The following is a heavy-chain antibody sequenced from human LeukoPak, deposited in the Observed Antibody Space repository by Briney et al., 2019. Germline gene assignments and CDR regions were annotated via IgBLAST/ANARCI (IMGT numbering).Heavy chain of an antibody. V-gene: IGHV4-38-2*02. Sequence: RPSETLSLTCTVSGDSISSGYYWGWIRQPPGKRLEWVGSIHSSGNTYYNPTLKSRVTISVDTSKNQFSLNLTSVTAADAAVYYCARDLGYSGFDWAPWGQGTLVTVSS. CDR3: ARDLGYSGFDWAP. J-gene: IGHJ5*02. D-gene: IGHD5-12*01. CDR2: IHSSGNT. CDR1: GDSISSGYY.